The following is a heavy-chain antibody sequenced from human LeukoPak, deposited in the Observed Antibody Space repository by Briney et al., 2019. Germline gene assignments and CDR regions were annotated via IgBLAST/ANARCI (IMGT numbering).Heavy chain of an antibody. CDR2: ISAGGHAT. CDR1: GFTFSSYA. Sequence: AGGSLRLSCAASGFTFSSYAMSWVRQAPGKGLEAPGKGLEWVSTISAGGHATYYPDSVRGRFTISRDNSKSTLHLQMDSLRAEGSALYYCAKWPEGATPKFHHWGQGTLVTVSS. D-gene: IGHD1-26*01. V-gene: IGHV3-23*01. J-gene: IGHJ4*02. CDR3: AKWPEGATPKFHH.